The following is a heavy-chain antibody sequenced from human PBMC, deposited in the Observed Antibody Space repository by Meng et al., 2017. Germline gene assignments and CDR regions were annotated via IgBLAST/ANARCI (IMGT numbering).Heavy chain of an antibody. CDR2: IIPIFVTA. D-gene: IGHD6-13*01. J-gene: IGHJ3*02. Sequence: SVKLSCKASGGTFSSYAISWVRQAPGQGLEWMGGIIPIFVTANYEQKFQGSVTITTDESTSTAYMELSSLRSEDTAVYYCARDTLLMGYSSSGGAAFDIWGQGTMVTVSS. CDR1: GGTFSSYA. V-gene: IGHV1-69*05. CDR3: ARDTLLMGYSSSGGAAFDI.